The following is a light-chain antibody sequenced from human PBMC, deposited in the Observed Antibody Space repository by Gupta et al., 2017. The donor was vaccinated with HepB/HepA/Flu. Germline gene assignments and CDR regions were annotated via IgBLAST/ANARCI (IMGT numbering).Light chain of an antibody. CDR1: QSISNNY. V-gene: IGKV3D-20*01. Sequence: DIVLAQSPVPLSLSPGERATLSCGASQSISNNYLARHQHRTGLAPRLLIYEASSRATALPERLSGSGSGTDFTLTIDRLEPEDFAFYYGQQYSRLPVTFGGGTKVEIK. CDR2: EAS. J-gene: IGKJ4*01. CDR3: QQYSRLPVT.